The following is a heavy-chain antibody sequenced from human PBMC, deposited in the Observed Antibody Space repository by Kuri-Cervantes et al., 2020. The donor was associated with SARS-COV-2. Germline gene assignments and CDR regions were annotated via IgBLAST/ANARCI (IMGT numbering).Heavy chain of an antibody. D-gene: IGHD6-13*01. J-gene: IGHJ4*02. CDR3: SSSLIYTFDY. CDR2: IRYDGSNK. CDR1: GFLFSDSA. Sequence: GGSLRLSCEVSGFLFSDSAIHWVRQAPGKGLEWVAFIRYDGSNKYYADSVKGRFTISRDNSKNTLYLQMNSLRAEDTAVYYCSSSLIYTFDYWGQGTLVTVSS. V-gene: IGHV3-30*02.